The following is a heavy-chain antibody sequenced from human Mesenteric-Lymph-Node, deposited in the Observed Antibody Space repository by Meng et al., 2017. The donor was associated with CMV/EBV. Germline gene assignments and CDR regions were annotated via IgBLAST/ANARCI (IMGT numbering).Heavy chain of an antibody. V-gene: IGHV3-30*04. J-gene: IGHJ6*02. Sequence: GESLKISCAASGFTFSSYAMHWVRQAPGKGLEWVAVISYDGRNKYYADSVKGRFTISRDNSKNTLYLQMNSLRAEDTAVYYCARALSCYLSYYYYGMDVWGQGTTVTVSS. CDR3: ARALSCYLSYYYYGMDV. D-gene: IGHD4/OR15-4a*01. CDR2: ISYDGRNK. CDR1: GFTFSSYA.